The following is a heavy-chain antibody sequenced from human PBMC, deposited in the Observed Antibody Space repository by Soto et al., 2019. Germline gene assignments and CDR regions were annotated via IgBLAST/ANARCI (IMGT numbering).Heavy chain of an antibody. J-gene: IGHJ3*02. D-gene: IGHD6-13*01. CDR1: GFTFSSYA. Sequence: QPGGSLRLSCAASGFTFSSYAMHWVRQAPGKGLEWVAVISYDGSNKYYADSVKGRFTISRDNSKNTLYLQINSLRAEDTALYYCASDSVAAALDAFDIWGQGTMVTVSS. CDR3: ASDSVAAALDAFDI. V-gene: IGHV3-30-3*01. CDR2: ISYDGSNK.